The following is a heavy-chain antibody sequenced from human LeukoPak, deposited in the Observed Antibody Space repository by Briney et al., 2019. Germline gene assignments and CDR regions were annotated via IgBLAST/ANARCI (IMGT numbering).Heavy chain of an antibody. Sequence: GGSLRLSCAASGFTFSSYSMNWVRQAPGQGLEWVSSISSSSSYIYYADSVKGQFTISRDNAKNSLYLQMNSLRAEDTAVYYCARSTQAGSGDYWGQGTLVTVSS. J-gene: IGHJ4*02. CDR1: GFTFSSYS. CDR3: ARSTQAGSGDY. D-gene: IGHD6-13*01. V-gene: IGHV3-21*01. CDR2: ISSSSSYI.